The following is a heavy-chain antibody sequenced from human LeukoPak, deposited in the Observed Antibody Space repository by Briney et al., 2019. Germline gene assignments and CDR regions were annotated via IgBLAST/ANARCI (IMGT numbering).Heavy chain of an antibody. CDR1: AGSISSYY. Sequence: SETLSLTCTVSAGSISSYYWSWVRQPPGNGLEWIGYIYYSGSTNYNPSLKSRATISVDTSKNQFSLKLSSVTAADTAVYYCARETTNGYGYGYDYWGQGTLVTVSS. V-gene: IGHV4-59*01. D-gene: IGHD5-18*01. J-gene: IGHJ4*02. CDR3: ARETTNGYGYGYDY. CDR2: IYYSGST.